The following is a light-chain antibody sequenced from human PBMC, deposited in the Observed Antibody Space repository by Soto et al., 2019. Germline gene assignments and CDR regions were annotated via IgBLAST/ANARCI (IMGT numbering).Light chain of an antibody. V-gene: IGKV3D-20*02. CDR2: ATS. J-gene: IGKJ2*02. CDR3: QQRGKWPST. CDR1: QALRSSY. Sequence: EIVLTQSPATLSLSPGERATLSCGASQALRSSYLAWYQQKPGLAPRLLIYATSSRATGIPDRFSGGGSGTDFTLTINKLEPEDFAVYYCQQRGKWPSTFGPGTKVEMK.